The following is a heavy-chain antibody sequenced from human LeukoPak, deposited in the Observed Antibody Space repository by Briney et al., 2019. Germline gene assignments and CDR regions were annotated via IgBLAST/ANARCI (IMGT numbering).Heavy chain of an antibody. J-gene: IGHJ4*02. CDR2: IKQDGTEK. CDR3: ATAGGFGDLKSGFFDY. D-gene: IGHD3-10*01. Sequence: GGSLRLSCAASGFTFSSYWMSWVRQAPGKGLEWVANIKQDGTEKYYMDSVKGRFTISRDNAKNSLYLQMNSLRAEDTAVYYCATAGGFGDLKSGFFDYWGQGSLVTVSS. V-gene: IGHV3-7*01. CDR1: GFTFSSYW.